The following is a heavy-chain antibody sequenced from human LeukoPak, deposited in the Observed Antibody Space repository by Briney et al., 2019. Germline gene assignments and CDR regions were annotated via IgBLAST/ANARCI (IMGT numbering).Heavy chain of an antibody. CDR2: TYYRSKWYN. CDR1: GDSFSSNSAA. J-gene: IGHJ4*02. V-gene: IGHV6-1*01. CDR3: ARGPGVVVVPTGGYYFDY. Sequence: SQTLSLTCAISGDSFSSNSAAWNWIRQSPSRGLEWLGRTYYRSKWYNDYAVSVKSRITINPDTSKNQFSLQLNSVTPEDTAVYYCARGPGVVVVPTGGYYFDYWGQGTLVTVSS. D-gene: IGHD3-22*01.